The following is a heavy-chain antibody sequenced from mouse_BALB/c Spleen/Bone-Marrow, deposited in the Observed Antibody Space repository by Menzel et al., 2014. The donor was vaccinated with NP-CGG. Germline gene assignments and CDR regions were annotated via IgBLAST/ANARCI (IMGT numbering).Heavy chain of an antibody. V-gene: IGHV1-7*01. CDR2: IDPSTGYT. J-gene: IGHJ3*01. Sequence: VQLQQSGAELAKPRASVKMSCKASGYTFTNYWMHWVKQRPGQGLEWIGYIDPSTGYTEYNQKFKDKATLTADKSSSTAYMQLSSPTSEDSAVYYCARGGIYDGYSYWGQGTLVTVSA. CDR3: ARGGIYDGYSY. D-gene: IGHD2-3*01. CDR1: GYTFTNYW.